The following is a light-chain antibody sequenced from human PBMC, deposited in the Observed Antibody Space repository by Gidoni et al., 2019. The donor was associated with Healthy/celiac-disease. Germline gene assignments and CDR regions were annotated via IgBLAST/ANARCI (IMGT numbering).Light chain of an antibody. CDR3: QQYYSTPLT. CDR2: WAS. V-gene: IGKV4-1*01. CDR1: QSVLYSSNNKNY. Sequence: DIVMTQSQDSLAVSLGERATINCKSSQSVLYSSNNKNYLAWYQQKPGQPPKLLIYWASTRESGVPDRFSGSGSGTDFTLTISSLQAEDVAVYYCQQYYSTPLTFXGXTKVEIK. J-gene: IGKJ4*01.